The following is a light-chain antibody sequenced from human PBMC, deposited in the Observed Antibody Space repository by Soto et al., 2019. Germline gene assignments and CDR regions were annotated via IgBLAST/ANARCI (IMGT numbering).Light chain of an antibody. CDR3: QQFKNYPIT. V-gene: IGKV1-39*01. CDR1: QNIDTY. J-gene: IGKJ5*01. Sequence: DIQMTQSPSSLSASVGDRVTITCRASQNIDTYLNWYLQKPGQAPKLLIYAASALHSGVPSRFSGSGSGTDFTLTISSLHPEDFAVYFCQQFKNYPITFGQGTRLQIK. CDR2: AAS.